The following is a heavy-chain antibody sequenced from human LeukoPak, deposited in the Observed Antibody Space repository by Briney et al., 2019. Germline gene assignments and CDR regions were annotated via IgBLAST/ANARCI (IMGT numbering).Heavy chain of an antibody. CDR2: IRSKAYGGTT. CDR1: GFTFGDYA. CDR3: TRDWYSSGWFLDY. V-gene: IGHV3-49*04. D-gene: IGHD6-19*01. Sequence: PGGSLRLSCTASGFTFGDYAMSWVRQAPGKGLEWVGFIRSKAYGGTTEYAASVKGRFTISRDDSKSIAYLQMNSLKTEDTAVYYCTRDWYSSGWFLDYWGQGTLVTASS. J-gene: IGHJ4*02.